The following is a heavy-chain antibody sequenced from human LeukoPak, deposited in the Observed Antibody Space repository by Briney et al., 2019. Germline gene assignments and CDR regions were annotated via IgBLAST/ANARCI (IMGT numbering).Heavy chain of an antibody. CDR2: ISGSGGST. J-gene: IGHJ4*02. Sequence: GGSLRLSCAASGFTFTIYAMSWVRQAPGKGLEWVSTISGSGGSTYYADSVKGRFTISRDNSKNTLYLQMNSLRSEDTAVYYCATGVGWLVRWDYFDYWGQGTLVTVSS. D-gene: IGHD6-19*01. CDR1: GFTFTIYA. CDR3: ATGVGWLVRWDYFDY. V-gene: IGHV3-23*01.